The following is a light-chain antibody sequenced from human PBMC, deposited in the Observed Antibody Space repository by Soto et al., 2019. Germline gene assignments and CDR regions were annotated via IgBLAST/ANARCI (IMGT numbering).Light chain of an antibody. CDR3: QQYGSSGT. CDR2: GAS. J-gene: IGKJ1*01. CDR1: QSVSSSY. V-gene: IGKV3-20*01. Sequence: ESVLTQSPGTLSLSPGERATLSCRASQSVSSSYLAWYQQKPGQAPRLLIFGASTTATGIPDRFSGSGSGTDFTLTISRLEPEDFAVYYCQQYGSSGTFGQGTKVDIK.